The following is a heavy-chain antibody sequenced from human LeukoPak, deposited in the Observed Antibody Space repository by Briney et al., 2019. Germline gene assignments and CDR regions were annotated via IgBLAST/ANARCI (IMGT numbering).Heavy chain of an antibody. V-gene: IGHV4-59*08. D-gene: IGHD2-21*02. CDR1: GVSIRSHY. CDR3: AGNFGGNYEMENRFDP. J-gene: IGHJ5*02. CDR2: IYYRGSS. Sequence: PSETLSLTCTVSGVSIRSHYWSWIRQVPGKGLEWIGYIYYRGSSNYNPSLMRRVTISVDTSKNQFSLKLRSVTAADTAVYYCAGNFGGNYEMENRFDPWGQGTLVTVSS.